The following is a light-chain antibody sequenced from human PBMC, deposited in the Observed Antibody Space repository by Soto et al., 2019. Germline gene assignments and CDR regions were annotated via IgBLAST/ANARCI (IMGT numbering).Light chain of an antibody. CDR3: QTWGPGGVV. Sequence: QLVLTQSPSASASLGASVKLTCTLSSGHSSYAIAWHQQQPEKGPRYLMKFNRDGSHSKGDGIPDRFSGSSSGAERYLTISSLQSEDEADCYCQTWGPGGVVFGGGTKLTVL. CDR2: FNRDGSH. V-gene: IGLV4-69*01. J-gene: IGLJ2*01. CDR1: SGHSSYA.